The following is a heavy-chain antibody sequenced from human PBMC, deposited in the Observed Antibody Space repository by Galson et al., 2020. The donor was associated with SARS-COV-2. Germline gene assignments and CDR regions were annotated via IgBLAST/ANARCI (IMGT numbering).Heavy chain of an antibody. J-gene: IGHJ4*02. V-gene: IGHV3-23*01. Sequence: GESLKISCAASGFTFSSYAMSWVRQAPGKGLEWVSAISGSGGSTYYADSVKGRFTISRDNSKNTLYLQMNSLRAEDTAVYYCAKDRYDFIYYYGSGSYYTGNPFDYWGQGTLVTVSS. CDR1: GFTFSSYA. D-gene: IGHD3-10*01. CDR3: AKDRYDFIYYYGSGSYYTGNPFDY. CDR2: ISGSGGST.